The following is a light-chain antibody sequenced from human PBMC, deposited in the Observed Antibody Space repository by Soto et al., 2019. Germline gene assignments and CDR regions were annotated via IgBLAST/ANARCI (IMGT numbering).Light chain of an antibody. Sequence: QSALTQPASVSGSPGQSITISCTGTIGSYNLVSWYQHHPGKAPKLIIYEGTKWPSGVSNRFSGSKSGNTASPTISGLQAEDEADYYCCSYAGSSTFVVFGGGTKVTVL. V-gene: IGLV2-23*03. CDR1: IGSYNL. J-gene: IGLJ2*01. CDR3: CSYAGSSTFVV. CDR2: EGT.